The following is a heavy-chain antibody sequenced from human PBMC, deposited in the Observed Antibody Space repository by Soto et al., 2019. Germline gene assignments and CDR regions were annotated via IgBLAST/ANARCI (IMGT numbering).Heavy chain of an antibody. D-gene: IGHD2-15*01. CDR2: IWYDGSNK. V-gene: IGHV3-33*01. Sequence: GGSLRLSCAASGFTFSSYGMHWVRQAPGKGLEWVAVIWYDGSNKYYADSVKGRFTISRDNSKNTLYLQMNSLRAEDTAVYYCARERPPVVAATPTYYYYMDVWGKGTTVTVSS. J-gene: IGHJ6*03. CDR1: GFTFSSYG. CDR3: ARERPPVVAATPTYYYYMDV.